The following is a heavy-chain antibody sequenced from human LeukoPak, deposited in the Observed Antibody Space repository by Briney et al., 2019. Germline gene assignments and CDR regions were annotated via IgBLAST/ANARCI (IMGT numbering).Heavy chain of an antibody. Sequence: GGSLRLSCAASGFTFSSYAMHWVRQAPGKGLEWVAVISYDGSNKYYADSVKGRFTISRDNSKNTLYLQMNSLRAEDTAVYYCARDGPITIAEDEYYFDYWGQGTLVTVSS. CDR1: GFTFSSYA. CDR2: ISYDGSNK. V-gene: IGHV3-30*04. CDR3: ARDGPITIAEDEYYFDY. D-gene: IGHD3-10*01. J-gene: IGHJ4*02.